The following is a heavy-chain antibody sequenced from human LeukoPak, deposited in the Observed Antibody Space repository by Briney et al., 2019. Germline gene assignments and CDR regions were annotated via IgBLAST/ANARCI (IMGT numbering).Heavy chain of an antibody. CDR1: GGSISSGSYY. Sequence: SETLSLTCTVSGGSISSGSYYWSWIRQPAGKGLEWIGRIYSSGSTNYNPSLKSRVTISVDTSQKQFSLRLTSVTAADTAVYYCARGRYLTTSGGAAAGFLDYWGQGSLVTVST. CDR3: ARGRYLTTSGGAAAGFLDY. J-gene: IGHJ4*02. CDR2: IYSSGST. V-gene: IGHV4-61*02. D-gene: IGHD6-13*01.